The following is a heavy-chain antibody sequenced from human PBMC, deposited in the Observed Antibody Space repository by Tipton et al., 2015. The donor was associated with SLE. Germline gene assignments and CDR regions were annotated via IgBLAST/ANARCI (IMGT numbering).Heavy chain of an antibody. CDR2: IYYSGST. D-gene: IGHD6-13*01. J-gene: IGHJ3*02. V-gene: IGHV4-59*01. CDR1: GGSFSGYY. Sequence: TLSLTCAVYGGSFSGYYWSWIRQPPGKGLEWIGYIYYSGSTNYNPSLKSRVTISVDTSKNQFSLKLSSVTAADTAVYYCARDTPIAAAGTDAFDIWGQGTMVTVSS. CDR3: ARDTPIAAAGTDAFDI.